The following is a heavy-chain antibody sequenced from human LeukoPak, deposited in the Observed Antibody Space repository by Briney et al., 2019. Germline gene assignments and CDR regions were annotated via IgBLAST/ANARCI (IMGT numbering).Heavy chain of an antibody. CDR3: ARDKSTSCQDY. J-gene: IGHJ4*02. CDR2: IKQDGSEK. Sequence: GGSVRLSCAASGFTFSSYWMSWVRQAPGKGLEWVANIKQDGSEKYYVDSVKGRFTISRDNAKNSLYLQMNSLRAEDTAVYYCARDKSTSCQDYWGQGTLVTVSS. CDR1: GFTFSSYW. V-gene: IGHV3-7*01. D-gene: IGHD2-2*01.